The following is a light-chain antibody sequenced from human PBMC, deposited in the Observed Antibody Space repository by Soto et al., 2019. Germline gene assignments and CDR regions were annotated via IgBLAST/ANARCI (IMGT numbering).Light chain of an antibody. CDR2: AAS. CDR3: QKYNSAPWT. J-gene: IGKJ1*01. V-gene: IGKV1-27*01. Sequence: DIQMTQSPSSLSTSIGDRVTITCRASQGISNYLAWYQQKPRQVPKLLISAASFLQSGVPSRFSGSGSGTDFTLTISSLQPEDVATYYCQKYNSAPWTFGQGTKVEIK. CDR1: QGISNY.